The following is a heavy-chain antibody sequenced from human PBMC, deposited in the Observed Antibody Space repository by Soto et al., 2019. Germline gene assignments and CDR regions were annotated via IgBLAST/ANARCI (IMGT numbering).Heavy chain of an antibody. D-gene: IGHD3-10*01. CDR3: ASHTPAAMTYYGSGSRPYYYYGMDV. J-gene: IGHJ6*02. CDR1: GGSFSGYY. CDR2: INHSGST. V-gene: IGHV4-34*01. Sequence: LSLTCAVYGGSFSGYYWSWIRQPPGKGLEWIGEINHSGSTNYNPSLKSRVTISVDTSKNQFSLKLSSVTAADTAVYYCASHTPAAMTYYGSGSRPYYYYGMDVWGQGTTVTVSS.